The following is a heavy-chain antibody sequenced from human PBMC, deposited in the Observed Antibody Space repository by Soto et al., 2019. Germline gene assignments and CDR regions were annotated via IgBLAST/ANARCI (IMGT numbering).Heavy chain of an antibody. J-gene: IGHJ3*01. CDR1: GYSFTSYW. D-gene: IGHD6-13*01. CDR3: FCSMAAAAPSDVFDF. V-gene: IGHV5-51*01. CDR2: IYPGDSDT. Sequence: PGESLKISSKGSGYSFTSYWIGWVLQIPGKGLEWMGIIYPGDSDTRYSPSFQGQVTISADKSISTAYLQWSSLKASDTAMYYCFCSMAAAAPSDVFDFWGQLRFVFVSS.